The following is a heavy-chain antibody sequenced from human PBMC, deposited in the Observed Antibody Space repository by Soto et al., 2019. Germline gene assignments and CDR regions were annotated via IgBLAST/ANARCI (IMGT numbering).Heavy chain of an antibody. V-gene: IGHV3-23*01. CDR2: ISGSDDGT. CDR1: GFTFSIYA. D-gene: IGHD2-15*01. J-gene: IGHJ4*02. CDR3: AKAPLGHCSGRMCYSLDY. Sequence: VQLLESGGGLVQPGGSLRLSCAASGFTFSIYAMSWVRQSPAKGLEWVSAISGSDDGTYHADSVKGRFTISRDNSNSTLYLQMNSLRVEDTAVYYCAKAPLGHCSGRMCYSLDYWGQGTLVTVSS.